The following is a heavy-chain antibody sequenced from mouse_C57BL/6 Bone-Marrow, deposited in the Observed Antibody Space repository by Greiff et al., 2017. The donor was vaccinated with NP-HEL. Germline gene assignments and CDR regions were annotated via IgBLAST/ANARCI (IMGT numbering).Heavy chain of an antibody. CDR3: ARKGLDYARDY. CDR1: GYTVTDHT. Sequence: QVQLKESDAALVKPGASVKISCKVSGYTVTDHTIHWMKQRPEQGLEWIGYIYPRDGSTKYNEKFKGKATLTADKYSRTAYMQLNRLESEDSAVYFCARKGLDYARDYWGQGTSVTVSS. D-gene: IGHD2-2*01. J-gene: IGHJ4*01. CDR2: IYPRDGST. V-gene: IGHV1-78*01.